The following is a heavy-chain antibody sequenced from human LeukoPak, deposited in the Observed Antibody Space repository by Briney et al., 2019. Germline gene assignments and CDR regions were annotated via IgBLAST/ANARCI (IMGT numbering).Heavy chain of an antibody. D-gene: IGHD3-22*01. CDR1: GFTFSSYS. Sequence: AGGSLRLSCAASGFTFSSYSMNWVRQAPGKGLEWVSIIIASSGSTFYADSVKGRFTISRDDSKNTLYLQMNSLRAEDTAVYYCAKTGSSGYYYLSDYWGQGTLVTVSS. CDR3: AKTGSSGYYYLSDY. J-gene: IGHJ4*02. CDR2: IIASSGST. V-gene: IGHV3-23*01.